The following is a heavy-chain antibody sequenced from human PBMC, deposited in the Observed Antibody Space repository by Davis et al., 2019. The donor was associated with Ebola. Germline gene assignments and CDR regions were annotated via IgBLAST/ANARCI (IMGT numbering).Heavy chain of an antibody. V-gene: IGHV1-8*01. J-gene: IGHJ3*01. CDR2: MNPKSGNT. Sequence: ASVKVSCKTSGDTFSNYDINWVRQATGQGLEWMGWMNPKSGNTGYVQKFQGRVTITRNPSISTVYMELSRLTSDDTAVYFCARESDAVGASTTDDAFDVWGQGTMFTVSS. D-gene: IGHD1-26*01. CDR3: ARESDAVGASTTDDAFDV. CDR1: GDTFSNYD.